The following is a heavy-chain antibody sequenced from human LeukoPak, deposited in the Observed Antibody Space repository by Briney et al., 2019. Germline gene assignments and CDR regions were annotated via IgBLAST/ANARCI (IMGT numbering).Heavy chain of an antibody. CDR2: INHDGTNK. CDR1: GITFSSDG. V-gene: IGHV3-30*02. CDR3: TNLDY. J-gene: IGHJ4*02. Sequence: PGGSLRLSCRASGITFSSDGMHWVRQAPGKGLEWVALINHDGTNKYYGDSVKGRFTISRDNSKNTLYLQMDSLRAEDTAVYYCTNLDYWGQGTLVTVSS.